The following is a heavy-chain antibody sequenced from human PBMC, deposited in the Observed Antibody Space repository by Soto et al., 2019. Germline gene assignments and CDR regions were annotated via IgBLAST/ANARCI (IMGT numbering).Heavy chain of an antibody. CDR2: ISYDGSNK. V-gene: IGHV3-30-3*01. CDR1: GFTFSSYA. CDR3: ARDPSSITMIVVGTAR. Sequence: QVQLVESGGGVVQPGRSLRLSCAASGFTFSSYAMHWVRQAPGKGLEWVAVISYDGSNKYYADSVKGRFTISRDNSKNPLYLQMNSLRAEDTAVYYCARDPSSITMIVVGTARWGQGTLVTVSS. J-gene: IGHJ4*02. D-gene: IGHD3-22*01.